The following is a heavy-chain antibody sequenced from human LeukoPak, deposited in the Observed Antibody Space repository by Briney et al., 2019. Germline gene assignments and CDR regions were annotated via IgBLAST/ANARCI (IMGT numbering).Heavy chain of an antibody. V-gene: IGHV3-23*01. CDR3: AKDLAGSHGWD. CDR2: ISGSGGST. CDR1: GFTFSSYA. Sequence: RGSLRLSCAASGFTFSSYAMSWVRQAPGKGLEWVSAISGSGGSTYYADSVKGRFTISRDNSKNTLYLQMNSLRAEDTAVYYCAKDLAGSHGWDWGQGTLVTVSS. J-gene: IGHJ4*02. D-gene: IGHD1-26*01.